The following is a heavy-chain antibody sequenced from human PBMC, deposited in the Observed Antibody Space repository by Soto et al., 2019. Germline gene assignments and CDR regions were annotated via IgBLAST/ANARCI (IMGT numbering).Heavy chain of an antibody. V-gene: IGHV3-21*01. J-gene: IGHJ6*02. CDR2: ISSSSSYI. CDR3: ARVPSRYDFWSGYYPGYYYGMDV. D-gene: IGHD3-3*01. Sequence: GGSLRLSCAASGFTFSSYSMNWVRQAPGKGLEWVSSISSSSSYIYHADSVKGRFTISRDNAKNSLYLQMNSLRAEDTAVYYCARVPSRYDFWSGYYPGYYYGMDVWGQGTTVTVSS. CDR1: GFTFSSYS.